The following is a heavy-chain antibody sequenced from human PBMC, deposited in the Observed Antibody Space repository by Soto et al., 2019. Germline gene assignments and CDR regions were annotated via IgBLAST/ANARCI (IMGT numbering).Heavy chain of an antibody. CDR3: AAYCSSTRCYPG. V-gene: IGHV1-3*01. Sequence: ASVKVSCKASGYIFSNYAIHWVRQAPGQRLEWMGWINAGDGDTKYSQKFQGRVTITTDTSASTAYMELSSLRSEDTAVYYCAAYCSSTRCYPGWGQGTLVTVSS. CDR1: GYIFSNYA. J-gene: IGHJ4*02. D-gene: IGHD2-2*01. CDR2: INAGDGDT.